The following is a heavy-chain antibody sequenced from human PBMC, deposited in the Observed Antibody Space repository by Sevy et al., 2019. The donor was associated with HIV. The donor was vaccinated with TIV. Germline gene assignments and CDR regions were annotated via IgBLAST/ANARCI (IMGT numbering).Heavy chain of an antibody. CDR1: GFTFSSYA. D-gene: IGHD1-26*01. CDR2: ISGSGGST. V-gene: IGHV3-23*01. CDR3: AKIGSDYFYYYYMDV. Sequence: GGSLRLSCAASGFTFSSYAMSWVRQAPGKGLEWVSAISGSGGSTYYADSVKGRFTISRDNSKNTLYLQMNSLRAEDTALYYCAKIGSDYFYYYYMDVWGKGTTVTVSS. J-gene: IGHJ6*03.